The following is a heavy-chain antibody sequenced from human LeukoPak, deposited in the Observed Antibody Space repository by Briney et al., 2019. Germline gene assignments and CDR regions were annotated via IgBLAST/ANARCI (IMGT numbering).Heavy chain of an antibody. CDR2: ISGSSHDI. CDR3: AKVPRAAGTDY. V-gene: IGHV3-11*05. Sequence: GGSLRLSCAASGFTFSDSYMTWVRQAPGKGVEWVAYISGSSHDINYSGSVKCRFTISRDNAKNSLYLQMSSLRAEDTAVYYCAKVPRAAGTDYWGQGTLVTVSS. D-gene: IGHD6-13*01. CDR1: GFTFSDSY. J-gene: IGHJ4*02.